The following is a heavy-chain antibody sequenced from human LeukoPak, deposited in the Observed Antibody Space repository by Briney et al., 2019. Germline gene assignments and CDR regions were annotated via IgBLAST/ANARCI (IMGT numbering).Heavy chain of an antibody. Sequence: PSETLSLTCAVYGGSFSGYYWSWIRRPPGKGLEWIGEINHSGSTNYNPSLKSRVTISVDTSENQFSLKLSSVTAADTAVYYCARAYCGGDCYYRAFDIWGQGTMVTVSS. V-gene: IGHV4-34*01. CDR2: INHSGST. CDR3: ARAYCGGDCYYRAFDI. CDR1: GGSFSGYY. D-gene: IGHD2-21*01. J-gene: IGHJ3*02.